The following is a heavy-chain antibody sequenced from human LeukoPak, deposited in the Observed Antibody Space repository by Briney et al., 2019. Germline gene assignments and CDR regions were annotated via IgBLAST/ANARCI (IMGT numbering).Heavy chain of an antibody. CDR2: INANGGST. J-gene: IGHJ5*02. V-gene: IGHV1-46*01. CDR1: EYTFTSHY. CDR3: ARDSSSSRSWWFDP. Sequence: ASVKVSCKASEYTFTSHYMHWVRQAPGQGLEWMGVINANGGSTTYAQKFQGRATMTGDTSTSTVYMELTSLRSEDTAVYYCARDSSSSRSWWFDPWGQGTLVIVSS. D-gene: IGHD2-2*01.